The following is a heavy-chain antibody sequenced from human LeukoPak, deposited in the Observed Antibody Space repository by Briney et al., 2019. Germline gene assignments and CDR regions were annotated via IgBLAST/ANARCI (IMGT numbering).Heavy chain of an antibody. CDR3: AKGGSLFYYYMDV. CDR2: IRYDGSNK. J-gene: IGHJ6*03. CDR1: GFSFSSYG. D-gene: IGHD1-14*01. V-gene: IGHV3-30*02. Sequence: GGSLRLSCAASGFSFSSYGMHWVRQAPGKGLEWVAFIRYDGSNKYYADSVKGRFTISRDNSKNTLYVQMNSLRVEDTAVYYCAKGGSLFYYYMDVWGKGTTVTVSS.